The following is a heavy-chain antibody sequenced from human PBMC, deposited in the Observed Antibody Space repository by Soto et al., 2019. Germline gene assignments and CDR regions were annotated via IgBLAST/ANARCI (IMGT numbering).Heavy chain of an antibody. CDR1: GGSMNAHF. Sequence: SETLSLTCTVSGGSMNAHFWSWIRQSAGKGLEWIGHIYLSGTTMYNPSLKSRVTMSVDPPKNQLSLKLTSVTAADTAVYYCARINGGSPDFWGQGTLVTRLL. CDR2: IYLSGTT. CDR3: ARINGGSPDF. J-gene: IGHJ4*02. V-gene: IGHV4-4*07. D-gene: IGHD2-15*01.